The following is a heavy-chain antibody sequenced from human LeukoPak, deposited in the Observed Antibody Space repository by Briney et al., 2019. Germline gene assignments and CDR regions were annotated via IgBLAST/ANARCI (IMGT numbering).Heavy chain of an antibody. CDR1: GGSISSSNW. Sequence: SETLSLTCAVSGGSISSSNWWSWVRQPPVKGLEWIGEIYHSGSTNYNPSLKSRVTISVDKSKNQFSLKLSSVTAADTAVYYCARDRRSSSSYYYFDYWGQGTLVTVSS. V-gene: IGHV4-4*02. CDR2: IYHSGST. J-gene: IGHJ4*02. D-gene: IGHD6-13*01. CDR3: ARDRRSSSSYYYFDY.